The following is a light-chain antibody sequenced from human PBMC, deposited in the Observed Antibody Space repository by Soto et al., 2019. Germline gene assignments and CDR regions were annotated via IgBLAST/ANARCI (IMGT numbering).Light chain of an antibody. Sequence: EIVMTQSPATLSVSQGERATLSCRASQSVSSNLAWYQQKPGQAPSLLIYDISARATGIPTRFSGSGSGTEFTLTISSLQSEDFAVYYCQHYDSLRWTFGLGTKVDIK. CDR1: QSVSSN. J-gene: IGKJ1*01. CDR2: DIS. V-gene: IGKV3D-15*01. CDR3: QHYDSLRWT.